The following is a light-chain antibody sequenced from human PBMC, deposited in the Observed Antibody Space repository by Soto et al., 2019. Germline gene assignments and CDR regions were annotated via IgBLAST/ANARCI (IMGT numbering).Light chain of an antibody. J-gene: IGKJ2*01. Sequence: DIQMTQSPSSLSASVGDRVTITCRASQSISSSLNWYQQKSGKAPKLLIFAATSLQSGVPSRFSGSGSGTEFTLTISSLQPADFATYYCQQSYSAPPTFGQGTKLEI. CDR2: AAT. CDR3: QQSYSAPPT. V-gene: IGKV1-39*01. CDR1: QSISSS.